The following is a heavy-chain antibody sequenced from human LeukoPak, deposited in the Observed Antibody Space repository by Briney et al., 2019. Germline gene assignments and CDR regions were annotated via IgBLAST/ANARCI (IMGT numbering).Heavy chain of an antibody. V-gene: IGHV4-30-4*08. J-gene: IGHJ4*02. Sequence: PSETLSLTCTVSSGSISSGDYYWSWIRQPPRKNLEWIGYIYYNGDTHYNSSLESRVTISVDTSKDQFSLKLSFVTAADTAVYYCARDRASTRSGSYFDHWGQGTLVTVFS. CDR1: SGSISSGDYY. CDR2: IYYNGDT. D-gene: IGHD1-26*01. CDR3: ARDRASTRSGSYFDH.